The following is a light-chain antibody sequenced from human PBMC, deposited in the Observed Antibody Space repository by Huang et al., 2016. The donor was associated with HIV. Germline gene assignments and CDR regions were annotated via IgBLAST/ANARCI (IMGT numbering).Light chain of an antibody. J-gene: IGKJ1*01. V-gene: IGKV4-1*01. CDR2: WAS. CDR3: QQYYNTRT. CDR1: QSVLYSSNNKNY. Sequence: DIVMTQSPDSLAVSLGERATINCKSSQSVLYSSNNKNYLAWYQQKPGQPPKLLIYWASTRESGVPDRCSGSGSGTDFTLTISSLQAEDVAVYYCQQYYNTRTFGQGTKVEIK.